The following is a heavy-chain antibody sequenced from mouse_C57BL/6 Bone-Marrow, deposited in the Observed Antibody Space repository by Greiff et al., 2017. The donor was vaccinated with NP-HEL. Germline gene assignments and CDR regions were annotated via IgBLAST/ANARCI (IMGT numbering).Heavy chain of an antibody. CDR1: GYTFTDYN. CDR2: INPNNGGT. D-gene: IGHD1-1*01. J-gene: IGHJ3*01. CDR3: ARRGYYGSSPWFAY. Sequence: VQLKESGPELVKPGASVKMSCKASGYTFTDYNMHWVKQSHGKSLEWIGYINPNNGGTSYNQKFKGKATLTVNKSSSTAYMELRSLTSEDSAVYYCARRGYYGSSPWFAYWGQGTLVTVSA. V-gene: IGHV1-22*01.